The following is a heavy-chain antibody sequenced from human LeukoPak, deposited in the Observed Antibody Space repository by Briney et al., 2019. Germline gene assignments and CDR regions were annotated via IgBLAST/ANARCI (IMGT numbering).Heavy chain of an antibody. D-gene: IGHD2-8*02. J-gene: IGHJ4*02. CDR2: ISKDGSTT. CDR1: GFTLSRFL. CDR3: ATGFTWSLES. V-gene: IGHV3-30*01. Sequence: GGPLRLSRDASGFTLSRFLMPWSGQAPGKGLEWVAAISKDGSTTDDADSVKGRFTISRDKSKSTLYLQMKSLRPEDTALYYWATGFTWSLESWGQGTMVAVSS.